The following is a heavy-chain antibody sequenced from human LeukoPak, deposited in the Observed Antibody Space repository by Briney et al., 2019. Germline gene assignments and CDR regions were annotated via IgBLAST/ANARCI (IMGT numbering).Heavy chain of an antibody. J-gene: IGHJ4*02. V-gene: IGHV3-74*01. CDR1: GFTFSSYW. D-gene: IGHD3-10*01. CDR2: INSDGSST. Sequence: GGSLRLSCAASGFTFSSYWMHWVRQAPGKGLVWVSRINSDGSSTSYADSVKGRFTISRDNAKNSLYLQMNSLRAEDTAVYYCARSAEKWFGELFYFDYWGQGTLVTVSS. CDR3: ARSAEKWFGELFYFDY.